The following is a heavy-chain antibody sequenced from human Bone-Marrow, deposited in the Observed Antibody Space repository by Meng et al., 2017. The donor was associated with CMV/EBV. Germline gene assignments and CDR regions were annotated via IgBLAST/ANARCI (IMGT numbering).Heavy chain of an antibody. J-gene: IGHJ4*02. CDR1: GDSISRHY. Sequence: SETLSLTCTVSGDSISRHYWSWIRQPPGKGLEWIGYIYHTERTNYNPSLKSRITISVDTSKNLFSLELRSVAAADTAVYYWARGSPNNGWYQVDYWGQGTLVTVSS. CDR3: ARGSPNNGWYQVDY. CDR2: IYHTERT. D-gene: IGHD6-19*01. V-gene: IGHV4-59*11.